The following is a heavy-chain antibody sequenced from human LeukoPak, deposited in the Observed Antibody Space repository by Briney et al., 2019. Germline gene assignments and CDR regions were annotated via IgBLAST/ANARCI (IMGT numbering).Heavy chain of an antibody. V-gene: IGHV3-23*01. D-gene: IGHD2-2*01. CDR2: IGGSGGST. J-gene: IGHJ4*02. CDR3: AKAGCTSTSCYVNC. CDR1: GFTFSSYA. Sequence: GGSLRLSCAASGFTFSSYAMSWVRQAPGKGLEGVSVIGGSGGSTYYADSVKGRFTISRDDSKNTLYLQMNSLRAEDTAVYYCAKAGCTSTSCYVNCWGQGTLVTVSS.